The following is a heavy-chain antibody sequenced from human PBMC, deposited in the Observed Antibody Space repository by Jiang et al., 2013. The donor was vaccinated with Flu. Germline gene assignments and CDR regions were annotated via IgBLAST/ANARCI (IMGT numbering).Heavy chain of an antibody. Sequence: GAEVKKPGASVKASCKASGYTFTSYYMHWVRQAPGQGLEWMGIINPFGGRTIYAQKFQDRITMTRDTSTNTVYMELSSLKSEDTAVYYCARDQGIMIPVGEVIANTHYYDMDVWGQGT. J-gene: IGHJ6*02. CDR3: ARDQGIMIPVGEVIANTHYYDMDV. CDR1: GYTFTSYY. CDR2: INPFGGRT. D-gene: IGHD3-16*02. V-gene: IGHV1-46*01.